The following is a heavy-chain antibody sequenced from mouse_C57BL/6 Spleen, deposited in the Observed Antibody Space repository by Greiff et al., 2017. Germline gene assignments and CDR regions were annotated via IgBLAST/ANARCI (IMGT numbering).Heavy chain of an antibody. D-gene: IGHD1-1*01. CDR3: ARSTTVEFDV. Sequence: VKLVESGAELVKPGASVKISCKASGYAFSSYWMNWVKQRPGKGLEWIGQIYPGDGDTNYNGKFKGKATLTADKSSSTAYMQLSSLTSEDSAVYFCARSTTVEFDVWGTGTTVTVSS. V-gene: IGHV1-80*01. J-gene: IGHJ1*03. CDR2: IYPGDGDT. CDR1: GYAFSSYW.